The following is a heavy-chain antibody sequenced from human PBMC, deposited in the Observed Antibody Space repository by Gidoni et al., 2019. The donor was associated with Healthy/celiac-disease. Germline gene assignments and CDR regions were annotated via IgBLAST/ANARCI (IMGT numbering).Heavy chain of an antibody. J-gene: IGHJ6*03. Sequence: AASGFTFSSYGMHWVRQAPGKGLEWVAVISYDGSNKYYADSVKGRFTISRDNSKNTLYLQMNSLRAEDTAVYYCAKDQSSHYYYMDVWGKGTTVTVSS. CDR1: GFTFSSYG. V-gene: IGHV3-30*18. CDR3: AKDQSSHYYYMDV. CDR2: ISYDGSNK.